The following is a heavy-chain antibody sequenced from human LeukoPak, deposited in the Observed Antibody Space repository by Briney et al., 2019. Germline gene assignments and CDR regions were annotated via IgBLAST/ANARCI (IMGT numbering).Heavy chain of an antibody. Sequence: GGSLRLSCVVSGSTFNRCWMNWVRQAPGKGLEWVAHINPDGRDTYYVDSVKGRFTISRDNAQNSMYLQMNSLRVEDTAVYYCTSWGDTTAEYFQRWGQGTLVTVSS. V-gene: IGHV3-7*01. CDR2: INPDGRDT. J-gene: IGHJ1*01. CDR3: TSWGDTTAEYFQR. CDR1: GSTFNRCW. D-gene: IGHD2-21*02.